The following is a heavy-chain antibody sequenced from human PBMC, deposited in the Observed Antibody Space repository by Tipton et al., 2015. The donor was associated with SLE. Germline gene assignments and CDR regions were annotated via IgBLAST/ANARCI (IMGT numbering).Heavy chain of an antibody. Sequence: SLRLSCTASRFSVSAYHMTWVRQAPGKGLEWVSIIYSDSSGTYYADSVKGRFTISRDNSKNTLYLQINSLRAEDTALYYCAKGPGTFDIWGQGTMVTVSS. V-gene: IGHV3-23*03. CDR1: RFSVSAYH. CDR2: IYSDSSGT. CDR3: AKGPGTFDI. J-gene: IGHJ3*02.